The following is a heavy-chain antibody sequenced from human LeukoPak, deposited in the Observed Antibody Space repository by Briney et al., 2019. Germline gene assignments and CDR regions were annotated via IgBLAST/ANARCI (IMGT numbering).Heavy chain of an antibody. CDR2: IIPIFGTA. Sequence: SAKVSRKASGYTFTGYYMHWVRQAPGQGLEWMGGIIPIFGTANYAQKFQGRVTITTDESTSTAYMELSSLRSEDTAVYYCASGYCSSTSCYPYYMDVWGKGTTVTVSS. CDR1: GYTFTGYY. D-gene: IGHD2-2*01. CDR3: ASGYCSSTSCYPYYMDV. J-gene: IGHJ6*03. V-gene: IGHV1-69*05.